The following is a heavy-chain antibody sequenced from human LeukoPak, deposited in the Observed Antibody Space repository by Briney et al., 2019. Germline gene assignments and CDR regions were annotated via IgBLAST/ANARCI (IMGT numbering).Heavy chain of an antibody. V-gene: IGHV3-23*01. CDR3: ARDGTPIHSSGWVYMDV. CDR2: ISGSGGNT. D-gene: IGHD6-25*01. CDR1: GFTFNNYA. J-gene: IGHJ6*04. Sequence: PGGSLRLSCAASGFTFNNYAMSWVRQAPGKGLEWVSDISGSGGNTYYADSVEGRFTISRDNAKNSLYLQMNSLRAEDTAVYYCARDGTPIHSSGWVYMDVWGKGTTVTISS.